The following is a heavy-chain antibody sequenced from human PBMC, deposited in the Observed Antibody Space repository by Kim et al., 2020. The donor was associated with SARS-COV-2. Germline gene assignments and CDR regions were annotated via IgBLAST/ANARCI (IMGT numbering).Heavy chain of an antibody. Sequence: GGSLRLSCAASGFTFSSYWMHWVRQAPGKGLVWVSRINSDGSSTSYADSVKGRFTISRDNAKNTLYLQMNSLRAEDTAVYYCARDRITMIRNDAFDIWGQGTMVTVSS. D-gene: IGHD3-22*01. CDR1: GFTFSSYW. CDR2: INSDGSST. CDR3: ARDRITMIRNDAFDI. J-gene: IGHJ3*02. V-gene: IGHV3-74*01.